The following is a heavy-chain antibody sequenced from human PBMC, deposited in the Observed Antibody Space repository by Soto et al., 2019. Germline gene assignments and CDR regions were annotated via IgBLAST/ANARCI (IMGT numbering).Heavy chain of an antibody. CDR2: ISYDGGKE. Sequence: GGSLRLSCAASGFTFSSYGMHWVRQAPGKGLEWVAVISYDGGKEYYADSVKGRFTISRDNSKNTLYLQMNSLRAEDTAVYYCAKDSYGSGTDYFYGMDVRGQGTTVTVSS. J-gene: IGHJ6*02. V-gene: IGHV3-30*18. D-gene: IGHD3-10*01. CDR1: GFTFSSYG. CDR3: AKDSYGSGTDYFYGMDV.